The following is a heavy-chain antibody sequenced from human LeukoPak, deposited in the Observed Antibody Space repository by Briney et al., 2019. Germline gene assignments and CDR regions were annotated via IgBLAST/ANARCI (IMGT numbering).Heavy chain of an antibody. J-gene: IGHJ4*02. Sequence: GSLRLSCAASGFTFSSYGMHWVRQAPGKGLEWVANIKQDGSEKYYVDSVKGRFTISRDNAKNSLYLQMNSLRAEDTAVYYCARWIQLWLQFDYWGQGTLVTVSS. V-gene: IGHV3-7*01. CDR1: GFTFSSYG. CDR2: IKQDGSEK. CDR3: ARWIQLWLQFDY. D-gene: IGHD5-18*01.